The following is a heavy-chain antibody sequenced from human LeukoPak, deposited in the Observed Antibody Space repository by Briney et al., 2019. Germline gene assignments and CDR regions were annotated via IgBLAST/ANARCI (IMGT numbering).Heavy chain of an antibody. Sequence: GGSLRLSCAASGFTFSSYAMHWVRQAPGKGLEWVAVISYDGSNKYYADSVKGRFTISRDNSKNTLYLQMNSLRAEDTAVYYCASNYGDSLLSYYYYGMDVWGQGPRSPSP. D-gene: IGHD4-17*01. J-gene: IGHJ6*02. CDR2: ISYDGSNK. CDR1: GFTFSSYA. CDR3: ASNYGDSLLSYYYYGMDV. V-gene: IGHV3-30-3*01.